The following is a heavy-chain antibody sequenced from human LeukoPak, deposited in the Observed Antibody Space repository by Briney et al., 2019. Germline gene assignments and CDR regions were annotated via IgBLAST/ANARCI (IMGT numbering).Heavy chain of an antibody. Sequence: ASVKVSCKAYGYTFTGYYIHWVRQAPGQGLEWMGWINPNSGDTNYAQKFQGRVTMTRDMSTSTVYMELSSLRSEDAAVYYCAREYSSSLWGFDYWGQGTLVTVSS. D-gene: IGHD6-13*01. CDR3: AREYSSSLWGFDY. V-gene: IGHV1-2*02. J-gene: IGHJ4*02. CDR2: INPNSGDT. CDR1: GYTFTGYY.